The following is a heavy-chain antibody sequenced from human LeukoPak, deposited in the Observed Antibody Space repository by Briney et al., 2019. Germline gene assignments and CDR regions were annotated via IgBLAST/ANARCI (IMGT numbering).Heavy chain of an antibody. CDR2: INPIRGRT. Sequence: SVTASCLVSGYILTGYYMQWVRQPAGRGLEWVGWINPIRGRTNYARRFPGRVTMTRDTSINTAYMDLSRLRSDDTAVYYCARGRNSVYYCNVGAPSYFDYWGQGTLVTVSS. CDR1: GYILTGYY. CDR3: ARGRNSVYYCNVGAPSYFDY. V-gene: IGHV1-2*02. D-gene: IGHD3-22*01. J-gene: IGHJ4*02.